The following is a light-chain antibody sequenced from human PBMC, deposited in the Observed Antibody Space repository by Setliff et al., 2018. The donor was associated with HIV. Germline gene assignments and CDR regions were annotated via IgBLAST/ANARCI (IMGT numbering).Light chain of an antibody. CDR1: SSDVGNYNY. J-gene: IGLJ1*01. CDR2: EVS. CDR3: SSYTSSSPLDV. V-gene: IGLV2-14*01. Sequence: QSALTQPASVSASPGQSITISCTVTSSDVGNYNYVSWYQHHPGKAPKLIIYEVSYRPSGVSDRFSGSKSGNTASLTISGLQTEDEADYFCSSYTSSSPLDVFGTGTKGTVL.